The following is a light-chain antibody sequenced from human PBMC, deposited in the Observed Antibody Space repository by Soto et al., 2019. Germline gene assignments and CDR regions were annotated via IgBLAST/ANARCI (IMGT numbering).Light chain of an antibody. V-gene: IGKV3D-15*01. J-gene: IGKJ1*01. CDR2: GAS. CDR3: QQYNNWPSWT. CDR1: QGISSA. Sequence: TQSPSSLSASVGDRVTITCRASQGISSALAWYQQRPGQTPNLLIFGASNRAPGIPDRFSGSGSGTDFTLTISSLQYEDFAVYYCQQYNNWPSWTFGQGTKVDIK.